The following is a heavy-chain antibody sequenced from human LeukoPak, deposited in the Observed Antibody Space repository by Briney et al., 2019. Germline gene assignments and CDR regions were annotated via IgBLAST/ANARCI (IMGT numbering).Heavy chain of an antibody. J-gene: IGHJ4*02. D-gene: IGHD3-16*02. CDR2: IYTSGST. CDR3: ARERYDYVWGSYRFDY. CDR1: GGSISSYY. V-gene: IGHV4-4*07. Sequence: SETLSLTCTVSGGSISSYYWSWIRQPAGKGLEWIGRIYTSGSTNYNPSLKSRVTMSVDTSKNQFSLKLSSVTAADTAVYYCARERYDYVWGSYRFDYWGQGTLVTVSS.